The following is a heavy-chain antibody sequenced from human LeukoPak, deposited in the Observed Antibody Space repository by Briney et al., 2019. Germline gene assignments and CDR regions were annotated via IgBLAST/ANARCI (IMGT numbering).Heavy chain of an antibody. CDR3: ARGPDYYDSSGYDYYYMDV. CDR1: GGTFSSYA. Sequence: SVKVSCKASGGTFSSYAISWVRQAPGQGLEWMGGIIPIFGTANYAPKFQGRVTITADESTSTAYMELSSLRSEDTAVYYCARGPDYYDSSGYDYYYMDVWGKGTTVTVSS. D-gene: IGHD3-22*01. CDR2: IIPIFGTA. V-gene: IGHV1-69*13. J-gene: IGHJ6*03.